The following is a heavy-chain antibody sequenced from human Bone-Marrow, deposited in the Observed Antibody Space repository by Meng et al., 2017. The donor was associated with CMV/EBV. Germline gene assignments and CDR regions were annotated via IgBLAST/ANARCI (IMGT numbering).Heavy chain of an antibody. CDR2: IYSGGST. V-gene: IGHV3-53*01. CDR3: ASNLPAADY. D-gene: IGHD2-2*01. CDR1: GFTVSSNY. Sequence: GESLKISCAASGFTVSSNYMSWVRQAPGKGLEWVSVIYSGGSTYYADSVKGRFTISRDNSKNTLYLQMNSLRAEDTAVYFCASNLPAADYWGQGTLVTVSS. J-gene: IGHJ4*02.